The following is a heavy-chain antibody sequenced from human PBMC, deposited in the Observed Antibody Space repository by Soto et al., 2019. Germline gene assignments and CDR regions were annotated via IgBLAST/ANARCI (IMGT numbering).Heavy chain of an antibody. D-gene: IGHD5-12*01. CDR2: IIPILGIA. V-gene: IGHV1-69*02. CDR1: GGTFSSYI. CDR3: ARNRGYDLTYSDS. J-gene: IGHJ4*02. Sequence: GASVRVSCKASGGTFSSYIISWVRQAPGQGLEWMGRIIPILGIANYAQKFQGRVTITADKSTSTAYMELSSLRSEDTAVYYCARNRGYDLTYSDSWGQGPLVTVSS.